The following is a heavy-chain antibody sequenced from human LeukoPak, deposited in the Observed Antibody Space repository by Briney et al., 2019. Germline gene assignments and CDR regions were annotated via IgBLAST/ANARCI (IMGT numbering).Heavy chain of an antibody. CDR1: GFTVSSNY. Sequence: GGSLRLSCAASGFTVSSNYMSWVRQAPGKGLEWVSAISGSGGSTYYADSVKGRFTISRDNSKNTLYLQMNSLRAEDTAVYYCALSVDTGFDYWGQGTLVTVSS. V-gene: IGHV3-23*01. CDR3: ALSVDTGFDY. D-gene: IGHD5-18*01. J-gene: IGHJ4*02. CDR2: ISGSGGST.